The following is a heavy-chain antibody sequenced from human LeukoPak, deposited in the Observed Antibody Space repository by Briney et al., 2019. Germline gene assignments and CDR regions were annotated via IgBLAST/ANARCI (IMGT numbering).Heavy chain of an antibody. D-gene: IGHD6-19*01. CDR3: ARLNSSGWAFDY. J-gene: IGHJ4*02. CDR2: IYYSGST. CDR1: GGSISSYY. Sequence: SETLSLTCTVSGGSISSYYWSWIRQPPGKGLEWIGYIYYSGSTNYNPSLKSRVTISVDTSKNQFSLKLSSVTAADTAVYYCARLNSSGWAFDYWGQGTLVTVSS. V-gene: IGHV4-59*08.